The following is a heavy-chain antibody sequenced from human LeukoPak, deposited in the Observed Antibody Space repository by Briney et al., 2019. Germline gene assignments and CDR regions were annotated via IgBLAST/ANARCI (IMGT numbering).Heavy chain of an antibody. CDR1: GGSFSGYY. V-gene: IGHV4-34*01. J-gene: IGHJ6*03. CDR3: ARGGGVGGYSYGLPRFDSYYYYMDV. D-gene: IGHD5-18*01. Sequence: PSETLSLTCAVYGGSFSGYYWSWIRQPPGKGLEWIGEINHSGSTNYNPSLKSRVTISVDTSKNQFSLKLSSVTAADTAVYYCARGGGVGGYSYGLPRFDSYYYYMDVWGKGTTVTISS. CDR2: INHSGST.